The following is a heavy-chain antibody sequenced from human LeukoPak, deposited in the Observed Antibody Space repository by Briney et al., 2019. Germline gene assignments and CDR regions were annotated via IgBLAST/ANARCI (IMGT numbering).Heavy chain of an antibody. CDR3: AKDRYSSGWFDAFDI. V-gene: IGHV3-53*05. Sequence: GGSLRLSCAASGFTVSSNYMSWVRQAPGKGLEWVSVIYSCGSTYYADSVKGRFTISRDNSKNTLYLQMNSLRAEDMALYYCAKDRYSSGWFDAFDIWGQGTMVTVSS. D-gene: IGHD6-19*01. CDR2: IYSCGST. CDR1: GFTVSSNY. J-gene: IGHJ3*02.